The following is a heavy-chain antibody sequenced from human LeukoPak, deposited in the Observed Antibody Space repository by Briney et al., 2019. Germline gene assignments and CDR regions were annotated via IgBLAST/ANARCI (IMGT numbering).Heavy chain of an antibody. CDR1: GGSFSGYY. Sequence: PSETLSLTCAVYGGSFSGYYWSWIRQPPGKGLEWIGEINHSGSTNYNPSLKSRVTISVDTSKNQFSLKLSSVTAADTAVYYCARGHLGYCSGGSCFGPRAWGQGTLVTVSS. CDR2: INHSGST. J-gene: IGHJ4*02. CDR3: ARGHLGYCSGGSCFGPRA. D-gene: IGHD2-15*01. V-gene: IGHV4-34*01.